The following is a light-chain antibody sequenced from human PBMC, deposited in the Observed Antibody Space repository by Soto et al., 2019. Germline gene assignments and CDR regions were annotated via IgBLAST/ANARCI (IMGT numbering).Light chain of an antibody. V-gene: IGKV1-5*01. Sequence: DLQMTQSPTTLSASVGDRVIITCRASQRMSAWLAWYQQKPGKAPKLLIYDASSLENGVPSRFSGSGSGTEFTLTISRLQPDDFATYYCQQYDTYPWTFGQGTKVDIK. CDR2: DAS. J-gene: IGKJ1*01. CDR1: QRMSAW. CDR3: QQYDTYPWT.